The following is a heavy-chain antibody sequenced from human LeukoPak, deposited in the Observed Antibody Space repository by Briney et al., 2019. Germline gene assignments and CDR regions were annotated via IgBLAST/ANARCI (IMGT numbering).Heavy chain of an antibody. V-gene: IGHV4-59*01. Sequence: PSETLSLTCTVSGGSISSYYWSWIRQPPGKGLEWIGYIYYSGSTNYNPSLKSRVTISVDTSKNQFSLKLSSVTAADTAVYYCARESWYSYGYAFDYWGQGTLVTVSS. D-gene: IGHD5-18*01. CDR2: IYYSGST. J-gene: IGHJ4*02. CDR3: ARESWYSYGYAFDY. CDR1: GGSISSYY.